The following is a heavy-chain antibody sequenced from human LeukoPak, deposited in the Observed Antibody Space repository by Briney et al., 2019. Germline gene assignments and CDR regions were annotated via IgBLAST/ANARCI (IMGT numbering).Heavy chain of an antibody. Sequence: SETLSLTFAVSGGSISSGGYSWSWIRQPPGKGLEWIGYIYHSGSTYYNPSLKSRVTISVDRSKNQFSPKLSSVTAADTAVYYCARDLVGGYDAWGQGTLVTVSS. CDR2: IYHSGST. J-gene: IGHJ5*02. D-gene: IGHD5-12*01. CDR3: ARDLVGGYDA. CDR1: GGSISSGGYS. V-gene: IGHV4-30-2*01.